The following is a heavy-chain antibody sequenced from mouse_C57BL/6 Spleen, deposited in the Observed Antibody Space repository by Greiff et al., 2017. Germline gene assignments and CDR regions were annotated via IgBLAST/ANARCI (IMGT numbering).Heavy chain of an antibody. D-gene: IGHD3-1*01. J-gene: IGHJ4*01. Sequence: QVQLQQPGAELVKPGASVKLSCKASGYTFTSYWMHWVKQRPGRGLEWIGRIDPNSGGTKYNEKFKSKATLTVDKLSSTAYMQLSSLTSEDSAVYEGSREGGHRHGAIDYWGQGTLVTVSS. CDR3: SREGGHRHGAIDY. CDR1: GYTFTSYW. V-gene: IGHV1-72*01. CDR2: IDPNSGGT.